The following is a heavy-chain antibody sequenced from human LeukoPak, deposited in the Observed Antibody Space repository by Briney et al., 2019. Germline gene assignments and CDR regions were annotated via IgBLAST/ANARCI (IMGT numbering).Heavy chain of an antibody. J-gene: IGHJ4*02. D-gene: IGHD3-22*01. CDR1: GYTFTSYA. Sequence: GASVKVSCKASGYTFTSYAMSWVRQAPGQGLEWMGWISAYNGNTNYAQKLQGRVTMTTDTSTSTAYMELRSLRSDDTAVYYCARVRGYYYDSSGYSFDYWGQGTLVTVSS. V-gene: IGHV1-18*01. CDR2: ISAYNGNT. CDR3: ARVRGYYYDSSGYSFDY.